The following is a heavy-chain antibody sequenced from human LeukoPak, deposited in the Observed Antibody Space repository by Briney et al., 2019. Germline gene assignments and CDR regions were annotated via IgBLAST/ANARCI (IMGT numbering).Heavy chain of an antibody. CDR2: IIPILAIA. V-gene: IGHV1-69*04. J-gene: IGHJ6*02. CDR1: GGTFSSYA. CDR3: ASVPHDYHYYYGMDV. Sequence: SVTVSFTASGGTFSSYAFCWVRQAPGQGLEWMGRIIPILAIANYAQKFQGRVTITADKSTSTAYMELSSLRSEDTAVYYCASVPHDYHYYYGMDVWGQGTTVTVSS. D-gene: IGHD6-6*01.